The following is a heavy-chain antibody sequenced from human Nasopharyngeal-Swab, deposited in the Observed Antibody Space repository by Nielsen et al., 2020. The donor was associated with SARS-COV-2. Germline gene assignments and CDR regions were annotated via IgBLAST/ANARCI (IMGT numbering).Heavy chain of an antibody. CDR2: MNPNSGNT. J-gene: IGHJ4*02. D-gene: IGHD1-26*01. V-gene: IGHV1-8*02. CDR3: ARGGVGAVGGALDY. Sequence: ASVKVSCKASGYTFTSYAMHWVRQAPGQGLEWMGWMNPNSGNTGYAQKFQGRVTMTRNTSIRTAYMELSSLRSEDTAVYYCARGGVGAVGGALDYWGQGTQVTVSS. CDR1: GYTFTSYA.